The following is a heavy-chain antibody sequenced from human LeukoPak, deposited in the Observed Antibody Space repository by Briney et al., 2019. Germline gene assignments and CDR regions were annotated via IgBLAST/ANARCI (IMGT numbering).Heavy chain of an antibody. J-gene: IGHJ4*02. CDR2: IIPILGIA. CDR1: GGTFSSYA. Sequence: SVKVSCKASGGTFSSYAISWVRQAPGQGLEWMGRIIPILGIANYAQKFQGRVTMTRDTSTSTVYVELSSLRSEDTAVYYCARGGMIVVVIPMWVDYWGQGTLVTVSS. CDR3: ARGGMIVVVIPMWVDY. V-gene: IGHV1-69*04. D-gene: IGHD3-22*01.